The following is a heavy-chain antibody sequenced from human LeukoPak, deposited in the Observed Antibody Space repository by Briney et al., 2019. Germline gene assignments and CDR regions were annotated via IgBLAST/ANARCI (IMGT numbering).Heavy chain of an antibody. Sequence: PSETLSLTCTVSGGSISGLYWGWIRQPPGGTLEWIGHISYSGTTNYSPSLRSRVTMSVDSSKSQFSLNLSSVTAADTAVYYCARYAPGSGGHYHFDTWGQGTLVTVSS. CDR1: GGSISGLY. D-gene: IGHD3-22*01. V-gene: IGHV4-59*01. CDR2: ISYSGTT. CDR3: ARYAPGSGGHYHFDT. J-gene: IGHJ4*02.